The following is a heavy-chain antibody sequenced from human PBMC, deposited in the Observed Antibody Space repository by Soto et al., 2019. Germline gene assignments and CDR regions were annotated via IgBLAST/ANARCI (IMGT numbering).Heavy chain of an antibody. V-gene: IGHV1-3*01. CDR1: GYTFTTYA. Sequence: QVQLVQSGAEVKKPGASVKVSCKASGYTFTTYAIHWVRQAPGQRLEWMGWINAGNGNTKFSQTFQGRVTITMDTAASTAYMELSSLRSEDTAVYYCAREAPYLGSGIYGDGMDVWGQGTTVTVSS. CDR2: INAGNGNT. J-gene: IGHJ6*02. CDR3: AREAPYLGSGIYGDGMDV. D-gene: IGHD3-10*01.